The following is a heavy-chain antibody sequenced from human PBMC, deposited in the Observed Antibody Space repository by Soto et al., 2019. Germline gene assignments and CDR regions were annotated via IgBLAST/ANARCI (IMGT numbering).Heavy chain of an antibody. J-gene: IGHJ6*02. CDR2: ISGSGGSA. Sequence: EVQLLESVGGLVQPGGTLRLSCAASGFTFSSYAMSWVRQAPGNGLEWVSTISGSGGSAYYAYSGKGRFTISRDTSMNTLRLQMNILKAAATSVYYCAKDGASASYTPYSYFSMDVVGQGTTVTVSS. CDR3: AKDGASASYTPYSYFSMDV. CDR1: GFTFSSYA. D-gene: IGHD1-26*01. V-gene: IGHV3-23*01.